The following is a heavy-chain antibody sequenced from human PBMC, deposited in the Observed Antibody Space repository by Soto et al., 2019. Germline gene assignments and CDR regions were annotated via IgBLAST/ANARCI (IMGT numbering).Heavy chain of an antibody. CDR3: ANLWGDGYNLGQDYNGMDV. D-gene: IGHD5-12*01. Sequence: QVQMVESGGGVVQPGRSLRLSCAASGFSFENYGMHWARQAPGRGLEWVAIIWYDGSLQYYAAAVKGRFTISRDNSKNTLYLEMNSLRAEDTAVYYCANLWGDGYNLGQDYNGMDVWGQGTTVIVSS. CDR2: IWYDGSLQ. V-gene: IGHV3-33*06. J-gene: IGHJ6*02. CDR1: GFSFENYG.